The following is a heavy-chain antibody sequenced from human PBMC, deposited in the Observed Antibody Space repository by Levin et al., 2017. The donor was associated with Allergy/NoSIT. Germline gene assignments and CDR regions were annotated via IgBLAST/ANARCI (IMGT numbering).Heavy chain of an antibody. D-gene: IGHD6-13*01. V-gene: IGHV4-39*01. CDR2: VYHTGST. J-gene: IGHJ6*02. CDR1: DSIISNNYY. CDR3: ARLAAVAHF. Sequence: PSETLSLTCTVSDSIISNNYYWGWIRQPPGKGLEWIGSVYHTGSTYYNPSLKTRVSISADTSKNQFSLKLSSVTAADTAVYYCARLAAVAHFWGQGTTVTVS.